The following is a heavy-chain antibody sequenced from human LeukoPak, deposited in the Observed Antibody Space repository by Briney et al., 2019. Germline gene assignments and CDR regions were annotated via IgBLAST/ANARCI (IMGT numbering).Heavy chain of an antibody. CDR2: ISAYNGNT. V-gene: IGHV1-18*01. J-gene: IGHJ4*02. Sequence: ASVKVSCKASGYTFTSYGISWVRQAPGQGLEWMGWISAYNGNTNYAQKLQGRVTMTTDTSTSTAYMELRSLRSDDTAVYYCARVRATILRGSYDYWGQGTLVTVSS. CDR1: GYTFTSYG. CDR3: ARVRATILRGSYDY. D-gene: IGHD5-12*01.